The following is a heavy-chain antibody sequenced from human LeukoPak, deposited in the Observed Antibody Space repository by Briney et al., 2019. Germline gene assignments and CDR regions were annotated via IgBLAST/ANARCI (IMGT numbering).Heavy chain of an antibody. CDR3: ARTYPDLHTFDI. D-gene: IGHD1-14*01. Sequence: GRSLRLSCAASGFTFSSYAMHWVRQAPGKGLEWVAVISYDGSNKYYADSVKGRFTISRDNSKNTLYLQMNSLRAEDTAVYYCARTYPDLHTFDIWGQGTMVTVSS. CDR2: ISYDGSNK. CDR1: GFTFSSYA. J-gene: IGHJ3*02. V-gene: IGHV3-30*04.